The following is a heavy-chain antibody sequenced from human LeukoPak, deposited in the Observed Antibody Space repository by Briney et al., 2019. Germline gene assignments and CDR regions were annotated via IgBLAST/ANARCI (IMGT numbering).Heavy chain of an antibody. D-gene: IGHD6-13*01. CDR1: GFTFDDYA. Sequence: GGSLRLSCAASGFTFDDYAMHWVRQAPGKGLEWFSGISWNSGSIGYADSVKGRFTISRDNAKNSLYLQMNSLRAEDTALYYCAKERGSSWYYFDYWGQGTLVTVSS. CDR2: ISWNSGSI. V-gene: IGHV3-9*01. J-gene: IGHJ4*02. CDR3: AKERGSSWYYFDY.